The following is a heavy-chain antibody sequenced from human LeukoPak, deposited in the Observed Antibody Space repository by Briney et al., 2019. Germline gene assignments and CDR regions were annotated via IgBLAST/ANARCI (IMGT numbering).Heavy chain of an antibody. Sequence: GASVKVSCKASGYTFTSYGISWVRQAPGQGLEWMGWISAYNGNTNYAQKPQGRVTMTTDTSTSTAYMELRSLRSDDTAVYYCARDSYRTRNYNWFDPWGQGTLVTVSS. CDR2: ISAYNGNT. J-gene: IGHJ5*02. D-gene: IGHD1-7*01. V-gene: IGHV1-18*01. CDR1: GYTFTSYG. CDR3: ARDSYRTRNYNWFDP.